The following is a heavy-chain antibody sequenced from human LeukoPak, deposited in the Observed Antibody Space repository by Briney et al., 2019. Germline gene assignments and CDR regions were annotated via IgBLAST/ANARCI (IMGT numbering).Heavy chain of an antibody. J-gene: IGHJ5*02. CDR2: IKSKTDGGTT. V-gene: IGHV3-15*07. Sequence: PGGSLRLSCAASGFTFSSYGMHWVRQAPGKGLEWVGRIKSKTDGGTTDYAAPVKGRFTISRDDSKNTLYLQMNSLKTEDTAVYYCTTDSGELRFLEWLFSEVWFDPWGQGTLVTVSS. D-gene: IGHD3-3*01. CDR1: GFTFSSYG. CDR3: TTDSGELRFLEWLFSEVWFDP.